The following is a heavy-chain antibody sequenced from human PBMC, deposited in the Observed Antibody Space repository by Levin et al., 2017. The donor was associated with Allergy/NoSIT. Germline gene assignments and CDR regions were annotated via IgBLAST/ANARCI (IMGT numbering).Heavy chain of an antibody. CDR1: GFTFSSYG. CDR3: AKGRLGIKRWLQLGDY. V-gene: IGHV3-30*18. J-gene: IGHJ4*02. CDR2: ISYDGSNK. Sequence: PGESLKISCAASGFTFSSYGMHWVRQAPGKGLEWVAVISYDGSNKYYADSVKGRFTISRDNSKNTLYLQMNSLRAEDTAVYYCAKGRLGIKRWLQLGDYWGQGTLVTVSS. D-gene: IGHD5-24*01.